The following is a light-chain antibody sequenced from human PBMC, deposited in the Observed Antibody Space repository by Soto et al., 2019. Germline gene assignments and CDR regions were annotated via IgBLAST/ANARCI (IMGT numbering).Light chain of an antibody. V-gene: IGKV3-15*01. J-gene: IGKJ1*01. CDR3: QQDYNWPRT. CDR2: ASS. CDR1: QSVSSG. Sequence: DIEMTQSPSTLSASLGERATLSCRASQSVSSGVAWYQQKPGQAPRLLIYASSTRASGIPARFSGSGSGTEFTLTISSLQSEDFAVYYCQQDYNWPRTFGQGTKVDIK.